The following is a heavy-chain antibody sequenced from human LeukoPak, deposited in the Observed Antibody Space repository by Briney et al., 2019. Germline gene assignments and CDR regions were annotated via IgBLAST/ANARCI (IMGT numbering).Heavy chain of an antibody. CDR1: GFTFSSYA. V-gene: IGHV3-23*01. CDR3: ALQSGSYYNARPIDY. Sequence: GGSLRLSCAASGFTFSSYAMSWVRQAQGKGLEWGSAISGSGGSTYYADSVKGRFTISRDNSKNTLYLQMNSLRAEDTAVYYCALQSGSYYNARPIDYWGQGTLVTVSS. CDR2: ISGSGGST. J-gene: IGHJ4*02. D-gene: IGHD1-26*01.